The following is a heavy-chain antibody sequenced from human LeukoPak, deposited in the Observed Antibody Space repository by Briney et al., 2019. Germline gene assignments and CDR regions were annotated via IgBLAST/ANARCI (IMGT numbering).Heavy chain of an antibody. CDR3: AAQKLLWFGELNAFDI. V-gene: IGHV3-48*04. Sequence: GGSLRLSCAASGFTFSSYSMNWVRQAPGKGLEWVSYISSSGSTIYYADSVKGRFTISRDNAKNSLYLQMNSLRAEDTAVYYCAAQKLLWFGELNAFDIWGQGTMVTVSS. CDR1: GFTFSSYS. J-gene: IGHJ3*02. CDR2: ISSSGSTI. D-gene: IGHD3-10*01.